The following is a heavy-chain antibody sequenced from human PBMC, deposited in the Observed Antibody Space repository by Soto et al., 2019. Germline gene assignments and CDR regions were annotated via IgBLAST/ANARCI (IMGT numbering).Heavy chain of an antibody. D-gene: IGHD3-22*01. CDR2: INHSGST. J-gene: IGHJ6*02. Sequence: SETLSLTCAVYGGSFSGYYWSWIRQPPGKGLEWIGEINHSGSTNYNPSLKSRVTISVDTSKNQFSLKLSSVTAADTAVYYCARGRNSGYYYSYCHYYGMDVWGQGTTVTVSS. V-gene: IGHV4-34*01. CDR3: ARGRNSGYYYSYCHYYGMDV. CDR1: GGSFSGYY.